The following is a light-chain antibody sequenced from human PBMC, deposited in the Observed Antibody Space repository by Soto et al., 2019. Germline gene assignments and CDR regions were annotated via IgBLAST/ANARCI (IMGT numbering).Light chain of an antibody. CDR1: QSISNW. Sequence: DIQMTQSPSTLSASVGDRVTITCRASQSISNWLAWYQQKPGKAPKLLIYDASSLQSGVPSRFRGRGSGTEFTLTVSSLQPDDFATYYCQQYNSFPGTFGQGTAVEVK. CDR2: DAS. CDR3: QQYNSFPGT. J-gene: IGKJ1*01. V-gene: IGKV1-5*01.